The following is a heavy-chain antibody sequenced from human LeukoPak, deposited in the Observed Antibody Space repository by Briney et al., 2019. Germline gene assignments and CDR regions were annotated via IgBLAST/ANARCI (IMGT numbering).Heavy chain of an antibody. CDR2: IYFSGST. J-gene: IGHJ4*02. CDR3: TRNARPDY. Sequence: ASETLSLACTVSGVSFGSGDYFWSWIRQPPGKGLEWIGYIYFSGSTDSNPSLESRVTVSIDTSKNQFSLKLRSVTAADTAVYYCTRNARPDYWGQGLLVTVSS. V-gene: IGHV4-30-4*08. CDR1: GVSFGSGDYF. D-gene: IGHD1-14*01.